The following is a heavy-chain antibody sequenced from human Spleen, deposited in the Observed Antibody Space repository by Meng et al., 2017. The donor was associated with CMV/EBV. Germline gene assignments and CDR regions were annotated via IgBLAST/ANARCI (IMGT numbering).Heavy chain of an antibody. Sequence: SETLSLTCTVSGDSVTNDNYYWSWVRQPPGKGLEWIGYIYYPGSSHYNTSLKSRVTISVDTSKNQFSLKLSSVTAADTAVYYCARAYYGSGSYYRSYYYYYGMDVWGQGTTVTVSS. CDR1: GDSVTNDNYY. CDR3: ARAYYGSGSYYRSYYYYYGMDV. J-gene: IGHJ6*02. D-gene: IGHD3-10*01. CDR2: IYYPGSS. V-gene: IGHV4-61*01.